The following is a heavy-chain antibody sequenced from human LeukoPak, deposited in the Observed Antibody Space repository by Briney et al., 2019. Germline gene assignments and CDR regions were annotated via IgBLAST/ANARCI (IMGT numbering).Heavy chain of an antibody. CDR2: ISGSGGST. CDR1: GFTFSSYA. CDR3: ARTYGSGSYYNPPSYYFDY. V-gene: IGHV3-23*01. Sequence: LGESLRLSCAASGFTFSSYAMSWVRQAPGKGLEWVSAISGSGGSTYYADSVKGRFTISRDNSKNTLYLQMNSLRAEDTAVYYCARTYGSGSYYNPPSYYFDYWGQGTLVTVSS. J-gene: IGHJ4*02. D-gene: IGHD3-10*01.